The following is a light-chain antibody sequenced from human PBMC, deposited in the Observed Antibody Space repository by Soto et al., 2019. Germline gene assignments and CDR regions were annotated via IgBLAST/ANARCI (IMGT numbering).Light chain of an antibody. CDR1: SSDIGGFDY. CDR2: DVN. CDR3: CSYAGSYTWV. V-gene: IGLV2-11*01. Sequence: QSVLTQPRSVSGSPGQSVTISCTGTSSDIGGFDYVSWYQQHPGKAPQLMIYDVNKRPSGVPDRFSGSKSGNTASLTISGLRAEDEADYYCCSYAGSYTWVFGGGTKLTVL. J-gene: IGLJ3*02.